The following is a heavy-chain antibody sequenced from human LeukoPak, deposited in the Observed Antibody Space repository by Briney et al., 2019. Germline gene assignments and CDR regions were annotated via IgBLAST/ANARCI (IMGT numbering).Heavy chain of an antibody. CDR3: AKNRGGSYYSGSDY. D-gene: IGHD1-26*01. Sequence: PGGSLRLSCAASGFTYSSYGMHWVRQAPGKGLEWVAVISYDGSNKYYADSVKGRFTISRDNSKNTLYLQMNSLRAEDTAVYYCAKNRGGSYYSGSDYWGQGTLVTVSS. CDR1: GFTYSSYG. J-gene: IGHJ4*02. V-gene: IGHV3-30*18. CDR2: ISYDGSNK.